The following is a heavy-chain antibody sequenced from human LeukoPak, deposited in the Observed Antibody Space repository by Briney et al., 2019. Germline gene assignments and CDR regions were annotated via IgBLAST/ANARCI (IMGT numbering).Heavy chain of an antibody. D-gene: IGHD2-2*01. V-gene: IGHV3-21*01. J-gene: IGHJ5*02. CDR2: ISSSSSYI. Sequence: GGSLRLSCAASGFTFSSYSMNWVRQAPGKGLEWVSSISSSSSYIYYADSVKGRFTISRDNAKSSLYLQMNSLRAEDTAVYYCARRDIVVVPAGFGPWGQGTLVTVSS. CDR3: ARRDIVVVPAGFGP. CDR1: GFTFSSYS.